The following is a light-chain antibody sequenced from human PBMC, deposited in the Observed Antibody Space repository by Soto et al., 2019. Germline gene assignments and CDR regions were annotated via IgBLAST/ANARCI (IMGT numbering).Light chain of an antibody. CDR3: QQYNNWPPIT. J-gene: IGKJ5*01. CDR2: GAS. Sequence: EIVMTQSPATLSESPGERATLSCRASQSVNNNLAWYQQKPGQAPRLLIYGASTRATGFPARFSGSGSGTEFTLTISSLQSEDCAVYYWQQYNNWPPITFGQGTRLEIK. V-gene: IGKV3-15*01. CDR1: QSVNNN.